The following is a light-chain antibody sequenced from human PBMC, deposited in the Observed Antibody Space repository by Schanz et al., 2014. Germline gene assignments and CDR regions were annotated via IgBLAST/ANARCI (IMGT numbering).Light chain of an antibody. CDR1: SGHSNYA. J-gene: IGLJ3*02. CDR3: QTWDTGTYWV. V-gene: IGLV4-69*01. Sequence: QLVLTQSPSASASLGASVKLTCTLSSGHSNYAIAWHQQQPEKGPRYLMKLNTDGSHSKGDGIPDRFSGSSSGAERYLTISSRQSEDEADYYCQTWDTGTYWVFGGGTKLTVL. CDR2: LNTDGSH.